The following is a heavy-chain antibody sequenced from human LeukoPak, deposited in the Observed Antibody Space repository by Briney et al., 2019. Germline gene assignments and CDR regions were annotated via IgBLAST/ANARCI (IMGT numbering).Heavy chain of an antibody. J-gene: IGHJ4*02. D-gene: IGHD5-24*01. CDR1: GFTFSNYA. CDR3: AKVGGGYNLYYFDY. V-gene: IGHV3-23*01. CDR2: ISGNSGDT. Sequence: GGSLRLSCAASGFTFSNYAMSWVRQAPGKGLEWVSAISGNSGDTYYADSVKGRFTISRDNSKNTLYLQMTSLRAEDTAVYICAKVGGGYNLYYFDYWGQGTLVTLSS.